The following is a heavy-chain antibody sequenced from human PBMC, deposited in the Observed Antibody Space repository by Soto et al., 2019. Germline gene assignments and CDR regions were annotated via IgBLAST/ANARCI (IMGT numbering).Heavy chain of an antibody. J-gene: IGHJ6*02. V-gene: IGHV5-51*01. CDR1: GHSFTSYW. CDR3: ARQLPYGGNSYYGMDV. CDR2: IYPGDSDI. D-gene: IGHD2-15*01. Sequence: GESLKISCKGSGHSFTSYWIGWVRQMPGKGLEWMGIIYPGDSDIRYSPSFQGQVTISADKSISTAYLQWSGLKASDTAIYYCARQLPYGGNSYYGMDVWGQGTTVTVSS.